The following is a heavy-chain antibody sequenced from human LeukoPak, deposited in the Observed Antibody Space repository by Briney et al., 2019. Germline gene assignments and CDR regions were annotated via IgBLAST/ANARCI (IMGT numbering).Heavy chain of an antibody. CDR2: INPNSGGT. V-gene: IGHV1-2*02. J-gene: IGHJ4*02. CDR1: GYTFTGYY. Sequence: ASVKVSCKASGYTFTGYYMHWVRQAPGQGLEWMGWINPNSGGTNYAQKFQGRVTMTRDTSISTAYMELSRLRSDDTAVYYCARGASAMVTCDFDYWGQGTLVTVSS. D-gene: IGHD5-18*01. CDR3: ARGASAMVTCDFDY.